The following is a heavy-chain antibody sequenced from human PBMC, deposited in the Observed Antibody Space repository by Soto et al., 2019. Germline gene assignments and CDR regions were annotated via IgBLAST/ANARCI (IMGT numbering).Heavy chain of an antibody. J-gene: IGHJ4*02. D-gene: IGHD3-16*02. CDR3: AKGVIDYIWGSYRYFDY. CDR1: GFTFDDYA. CDR2: ISWNSGSI. Sequence: SLRLSCAASGFTFDDYAMHWVRQAPGKGLEWVSGISWNSGSIGYADSVKGRFTISRDNAKNSLYLQMNSLRAEDTALYYCAKGVIDYIWGSYRYFDYWGQGTLVTVSS. V-gene: IGHV3-9*01.